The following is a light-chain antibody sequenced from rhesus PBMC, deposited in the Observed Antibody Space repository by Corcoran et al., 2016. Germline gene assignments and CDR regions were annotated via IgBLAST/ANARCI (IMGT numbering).Light chain of an antibody. J-gene: IGKJ3*01. CDR2: KAS. Sequence: DIQMTQSPSSLSASVGDRVTITCRASQGISSWLAWYQQKPGKAPKLLIYKASSFQSGVPSRFSGSGSGTDFTLTISCLQPEDFATYYCQQYDSAPWTFGPGTKLDIK. CDR1: QGISSW. CDR3: QQYDSAPWT. V-gene: IGKV1-21*01.